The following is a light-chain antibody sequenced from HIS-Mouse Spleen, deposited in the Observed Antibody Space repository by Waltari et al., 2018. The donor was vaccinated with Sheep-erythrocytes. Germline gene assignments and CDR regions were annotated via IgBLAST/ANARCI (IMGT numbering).Light chain of an antibody. Sequence: DIVMTQSPLSLPVTPGEPASISCRSSQSLLHSNGYNYLDWYLQKPGQSPQLLIYLGSNAASGVPAMFGGSGSGTDVTLKISRVEAEDVGVYYCMQALQTPLTFGGGTKVEIK. CDR3: MQALQTPLT. V-gene: IGKV2-28*01. J-gene: IGKJ4*01. CDR1: QSLLHSNGYNY. CDR2: LGS.